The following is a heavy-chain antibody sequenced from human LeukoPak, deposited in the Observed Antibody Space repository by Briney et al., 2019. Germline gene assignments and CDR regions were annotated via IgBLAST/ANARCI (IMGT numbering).Heavy chain of an antibody. CDR1: GDSISSYH. V-gene: IGHV4-59*08. Sequence: SETLSLTCTVSGDSISSYHWSWIRQPPGKGLEWIGYISYRGSTNYNPSLKSRVTISVDTSKNQFSLKVSFLSAADTAVYYCAGSSAFDAFDIWGQGTMVTVSS. CDR2: ISYRGST. J-gene: IGHJ3*02. D-gene: IGHD3-22*01. CDR3: AGSSAFDAFDI.